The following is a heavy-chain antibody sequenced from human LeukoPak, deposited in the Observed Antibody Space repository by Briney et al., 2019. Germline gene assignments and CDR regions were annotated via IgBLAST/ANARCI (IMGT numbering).Heavy chain of an antibody. J-gene: IGHJ4*02. CDR3: ARDPHYYDSSGYYGY. V-gene: IGHV3-21*01. Sequence: SGGSLRLSCAASGFTFSSYSMNRVRQAPGKGLEWVSSISSSSSYIYYADSVKGRFTISRDNAKNSLYLQMNSLRAEDTAVYYCARDPHYYDSSGYYGYSGQGTLVTVSS. CDR1: GFTFSSYS. CDR2: ISSSSSYI. D-gene: IGHD3-22*01.